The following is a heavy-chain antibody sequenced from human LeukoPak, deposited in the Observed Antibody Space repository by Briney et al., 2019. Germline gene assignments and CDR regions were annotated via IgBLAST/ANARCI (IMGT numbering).Heavy chain of an antibody. Sequence: GGSLRLSCTASGFTFGDYAMSWFRQAPGKGLEWVGFIRSKAYGGTTEYAASVKGRFTISRDDSKSIAYLQMNSLKTEDTAVYYCTRGHSAGGEWLTPFDYWGQGTLVTVSS. J-gene: IGHJ4*02. CDR2: IRSKAYGGTT. CDR1: GFTFGDYA. V-gene: IGHV3-49*03. D-gene: IGHD6-19*01. CDR3: TRGHSAGGEWLTPFDY.